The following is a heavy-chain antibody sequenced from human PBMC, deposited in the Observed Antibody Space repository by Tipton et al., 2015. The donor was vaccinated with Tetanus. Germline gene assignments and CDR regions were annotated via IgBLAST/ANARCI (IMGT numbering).Heavy chain of an antibody. CDR2: VYYSGTT. CDR1: GGSISSSSHY. V-gene: IGHV4-31*03. J-gene: IGHJ6*02. Sequence: TLSLTCTASGGSISSSSHYWTWIRQRPGKGLEWIGYVYYSGTTYFDLSLQSRLTLSVDTSRNLFSLKLTSVTAADTGVYYCARETGSTSAMGVWGQGTAVIVSS. CDR3: ARETGSTSAMGV.